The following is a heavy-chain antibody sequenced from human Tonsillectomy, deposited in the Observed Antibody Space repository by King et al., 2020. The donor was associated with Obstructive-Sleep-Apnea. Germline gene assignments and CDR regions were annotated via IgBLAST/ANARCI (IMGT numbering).Heavy chain of an antibody. V-gene: IGHV3-9*01. CDR1: GFTFDDYA. J-gene: IGHJ3*02. D-gene: IGHD2-15*01. CDR2: VSLNSGSI. CDR3: AKDVVVAASYAFDI. Sequence: GQLVQSGGGLVQPGRSLRLSCAAAGFTFDDYARHWVGQAPGKGLGWVSGVSLNSGSIGSADSAKGRLAISRDNAKKSLYLEMNSLRAEDTALYYCAKDVVVAASYAFDIWGQGTMVTVSS.